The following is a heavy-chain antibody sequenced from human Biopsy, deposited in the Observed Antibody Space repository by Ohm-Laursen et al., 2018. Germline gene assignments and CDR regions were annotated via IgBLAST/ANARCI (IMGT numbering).Heavy chain of an antibody. V-gene: IGHV4-39*01. D-gene: IGHD4-17*01. Sequence: GTLSLTCTVSDGSINSNDYYWGRIRQAPGKGLEWLGSVHSSGATYYNPPLTSRATIFVDTAKNQYFLKLRSATAADTAVYYCARPLRGGEYEGFDLWGPGTMVSVSP. CDR2: VHSSGAT. CDR3: ARPLRGGEYEGFDL. CDR1: DGSINSNDYY. J-gene: IGHJ3*01.